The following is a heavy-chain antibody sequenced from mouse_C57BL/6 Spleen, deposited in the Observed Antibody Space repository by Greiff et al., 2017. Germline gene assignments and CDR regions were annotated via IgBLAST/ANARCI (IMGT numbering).Heavy chain of an antibody. D-gene: IGHD2-4*01. CDR2: ISSGSSTI. CDR1: GFTFSDYG. Sequence: EVKLVESGGGLVKPGGSLKLSCAASGFTFSDYGMHWVRQAPEKGLEWVAYISSGSSTIYYADTVKGRFTISRDNAKNTLFLQMTSLRSEDTAMYYCARSYDYEGDYAMDYWGQGTSVTVSS. V-gene: IGHV5-17*01. J-gene: IGHJ4*01. CDR3: ARSYDYEGDYAMDY.